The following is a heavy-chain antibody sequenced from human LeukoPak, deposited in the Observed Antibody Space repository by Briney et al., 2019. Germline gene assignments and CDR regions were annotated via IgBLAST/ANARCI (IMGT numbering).Heavy chain of an antibody. CDR1: GGSISSYY. Sequence: SETLSLTCTVSGGSISSYYWSWIRQPPGKELEWIGYIYYSGSTNYNPSLKSRVTISVDTSKNQFSLKLSSVTAADTAVYYCARGWDILTSNAFDIWGQGTMVTVSS. D-gene: IGHD3-9*01. J-gene: IGHJ3*02. CDR3: ARGWDILTSNAFDI. V-gene: IGHV4-59*01. CDR2: IYYSGST.